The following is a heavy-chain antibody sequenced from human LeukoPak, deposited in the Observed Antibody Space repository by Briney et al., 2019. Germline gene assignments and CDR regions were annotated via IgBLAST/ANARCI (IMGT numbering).Heavy chain of an antibody. D-gene: IGHD6-19*01. V-gene: IGHV1-69*01. J-gene: IGHJ4*02. CDR3: ARVPRHIAVAAQLDY. CDR2: IIPIFGTA. Sequence: SVKVSCKASGGTFSSYAISWVRQAPGQGLEWMGGIIPIFGTANYAQKFQGRVTITADESTSTAYMELSSLRSEDTAVYYCARVPRHIAVAAQLDYWGQGTLVTVSS. CDR1: GGTFSSYA.